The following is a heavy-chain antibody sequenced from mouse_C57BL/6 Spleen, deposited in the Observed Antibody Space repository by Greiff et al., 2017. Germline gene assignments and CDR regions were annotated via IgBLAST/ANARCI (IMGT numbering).Heavy chain of an antibody. Sequence: EVQLQQSGPGLVKPSQSLSLTCSVTGYSITSGYYWNWIRQFPGNKLEWMGYISYDGSNNYNPSLKNRISITRDTSKNQFFLKLNSVTTEDTAAYYCAREGLGLYYAMDYWGQGTSVTVSS. J-gene: IGHJ4*01. V-gene: IGHV3-6*01. CDR3: AREGLGLYYAMDY. CDR1: GYSITSGYY. CDR2: ISYDGSN. D-gene: IGHD4-1*01.